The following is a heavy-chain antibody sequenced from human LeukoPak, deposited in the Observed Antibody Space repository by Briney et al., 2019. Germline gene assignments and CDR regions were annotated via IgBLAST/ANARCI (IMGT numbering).Heavy chain of an antibody. CDR3: ARHPFATPFDY. V-gene: IGHV4-4*07. Sequence: SETLSLTCTVSGGSINSYYWSWIRQPAGKGLEWIGRIYSSGSTNYNSSLKSRVTMSLDTSKSQFSLRLSSVTAADTAVYFCARHPFATPFDYWGPGTLVTVSS. CDR2: IYSSGST. D-gene: IGHD2-15*01. CDR1: GGSINSYY. J-gene: IGHJ4*02.